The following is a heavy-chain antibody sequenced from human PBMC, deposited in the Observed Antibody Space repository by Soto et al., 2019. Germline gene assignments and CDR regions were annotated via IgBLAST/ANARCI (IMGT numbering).Heavy chain of an antibody. V-gene: IGHV3-33*01. CDR1: GFTFSSYG. CDR3: ARDRRVVDTAMEIDY. Sequence: QVQLVESGGGVVQPGRSLRLSCAASGFTFSSYGMHWVRQAPGKGLEWVAVIWYDGSNKYYADSVKGRFTISRDNSKNTLYLQMNGLRAEDTAVYYCARDRRVVDTAMEIDYWGQGTLVTVSS. CDR2: IWYDGSNK. J-gene: IGHJ4*02. D-gene: IGHD5-18*01.